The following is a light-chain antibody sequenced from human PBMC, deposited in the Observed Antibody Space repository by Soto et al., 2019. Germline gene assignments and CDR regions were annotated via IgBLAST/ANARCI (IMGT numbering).Light chain of an antibody. J-gene: IGKJ1*01. CDR1: QGINNF. CDR2: GAS. CDR3: QKYDMEPPGT. V-gene: IGKV1-27*01. Sequence: DIQMPQSPYSLSASVGDRVTITCRASQGINNFLAWYQQRPGKVPKLLIFGASTLQSGVSSRFSGSGSGTDFSLTISNLQPEDIATYYCQKYDMEPPGTFGQGTKVDIK.